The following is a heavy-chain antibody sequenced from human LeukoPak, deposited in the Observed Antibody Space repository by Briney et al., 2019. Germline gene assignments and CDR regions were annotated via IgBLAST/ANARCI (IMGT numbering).Heavy chain of an antibody. V-gene: IGHV3-23*01. Sequence: GGSLRLSCAASGFTFSSCAFSWVRQAPGKGLEWVSAIRSTGGNSYYADSVKGRFTISRDNSKKTLYLQMSRLRVEDTAVYYCVKAPGAGLGSIYGMAVWGQGTTVTVSS. D-gene: IGHD1-26*01. CDR3: VKAPGAGLGSIYGMAV. CDR1: GFTFSSCA. CDR2: IRSTGGNS. J-gene: IGHJ6*02.